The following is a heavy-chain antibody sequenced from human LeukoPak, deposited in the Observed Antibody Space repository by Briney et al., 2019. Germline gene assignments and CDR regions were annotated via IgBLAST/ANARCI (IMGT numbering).Heavy chain of an antibody. J-gene: IGHJ4*02. Sequence: SETLSLTCAVYGGSFSGYYWSWIRQPPGKGLEWIGEINHSGSTNYNPSLKGRVTISVDTSKNQFSLKLSSVTAADTAVYYCARETNVGYYFDYWGQGTLVTVSS. CDR1: GGSFSGYY. D-gene: IGHD2-8*01. CDR2: INHSGST. V-gene: IGHV4-34*01. CDR3: ARETNVGYYFDY.